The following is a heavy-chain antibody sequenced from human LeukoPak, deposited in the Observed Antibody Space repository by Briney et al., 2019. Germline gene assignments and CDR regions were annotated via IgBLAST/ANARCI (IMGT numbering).Heavy chain of an antibody. CDR3: AREAPSDYYGMDV. Sequence: PGGSLRLSCAASGFTFSSYAMHWVRQAPGKGLEWVAVISYDGSNKYYADSVKGRFTISRDNSKNTLYLQMNSLRAEDTAVYYCAREAPSDYYGMDVWGQGTTVTVSS. CDR2: ISYDGSNK. V-gene: IGHV3-30-3*01. CDR1: GFTFSSYA. J-gene: IGHJ6*02.